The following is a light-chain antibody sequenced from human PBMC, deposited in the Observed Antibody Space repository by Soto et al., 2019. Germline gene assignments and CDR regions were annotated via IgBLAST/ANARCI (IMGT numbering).Light chain of an antibody. J-gene: IGKJ5*01. CDR2: DAS. CDR1: QSVSSY. V-gene: IGKV3-11*01. CDR3: HQRSNWPPIT. Sequence: EIGVTQSPATLALPPGERAALPCRASQSVSSYLAWYQQKPGQAPRLLIYDASNRATGIPARFSGSGSGTDFTLTISSLEPEDFAVYYCHQRSNWPPITLGQGTRLEIK.